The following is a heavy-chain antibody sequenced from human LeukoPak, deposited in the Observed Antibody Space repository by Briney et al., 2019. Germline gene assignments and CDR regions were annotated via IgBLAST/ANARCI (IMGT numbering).Heavy chain of an antibody. V-gene: IGHV3-53*01. CDR2: IYSGGST. D-gene: IGHD6-19*01. Sequence: GGSLRLSCAASGFTVSSNYMSWVRQAPGKGLEWVSVIYSGGSTYYADSVQGRFTISRDNSKNTLYLQMNSLRAEDTAVYYCAREADHGYTSGWRGNWFDPWGQGTLVTVSS. J-gene: IGHJ5*02. CDR1: GFTVSSNY. CDR3: AREADHGYTSGWRGNWFDP.